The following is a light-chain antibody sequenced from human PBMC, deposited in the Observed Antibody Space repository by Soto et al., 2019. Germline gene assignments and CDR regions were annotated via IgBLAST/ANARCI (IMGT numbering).Light chain of an antibody. Sequence: QSVLTQPASVSGSPGQSITISCTGTSSDIGGYKYVSWYQQHPGKVPKLIIYDVSNRPSGVSDRFSGSKSGNTASLTISGLQAEDEADYYCGSYRSSSTLYVFGTGTKLTVL. V-gene: IGLV2-14*01. CDR2: DVS. CDR3: GSYRSSSTLYV. J-gene: IGLJ1*01. CDR1: SSDIGGYKY.